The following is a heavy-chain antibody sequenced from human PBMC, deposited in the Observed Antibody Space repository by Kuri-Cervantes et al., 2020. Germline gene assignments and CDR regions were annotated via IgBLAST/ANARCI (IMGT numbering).Heavy chain of an antibody. D-gene: IGHD3-16*01. Sequence: LSLTCAASGFTFDDYAMHWVRQAPGKGLEWVSGISWNSGSIGYADSVKGRFTISRDNAKNSLYLQMNSLRAEDTAVYYCARDNGGWGGENYFDHWGQGTLVTVSS. CDR1: GFTFDDYA. V-gene: IGHV3-9*01. CDR3: ARDNGGWGGENYFDH. CDR2: ISWNSGSI. J-gene: IGHJ4*02.